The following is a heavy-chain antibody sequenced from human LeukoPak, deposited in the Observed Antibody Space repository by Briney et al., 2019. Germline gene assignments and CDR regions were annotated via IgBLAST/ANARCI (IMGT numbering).Heavy chain of an antibody. D-gene: IGHD1-26*01. V-gene: IGHV1-69*04. CDR1: GGTFSSYA. Sequence: GASVKVSCKASGGTFSSYAISWVRQAPGQGLEWMGRIIPILGIANYAQKFQGRVTITADKSTSTAYMELSSLRSEDTAVYYCARDSGSYYFLDRSAKFDSWGQGTLVTVSS. J-gene: IGHJ5*01. CDR3: ARDSGSYYFLDRSAKFDS. CDR2: IIPILGIA.